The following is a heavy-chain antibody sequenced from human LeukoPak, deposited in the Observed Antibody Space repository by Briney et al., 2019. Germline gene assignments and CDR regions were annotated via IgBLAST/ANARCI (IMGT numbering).Heavy chain of an antibody. CDR3: ARDPNLCSSTSFYHANTGNWFDP. D-gene: IGHD2-2*01. V-gene: IGHV3-21*01. CDR2: ISSSSSYI. Sequence: PGGSLRLSCAASGFTFSSYGMNWVRQAPGKGLEWVSSISSSSSYIYYADSVKGRFTISRDNAKNSLYLQMNSLRAEDTAVYYCARDPNLCSSTSFYHANTGNWFDPWGQGTLVTVSS. CDR1: GFTFSSYG. J-gene: IGHJ5*02.